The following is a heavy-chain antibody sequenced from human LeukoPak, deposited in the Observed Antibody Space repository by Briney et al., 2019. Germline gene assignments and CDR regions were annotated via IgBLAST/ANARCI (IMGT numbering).Heavy chain of an antibody. D-gene: IGHD2-15*01. CDR1: GFTFSSYG. V-gene: IGHV3-30*02. CDR2: IRYDGSNK. Sequence: GGSLRLSCTASGFTFSSYGIHWVRQAPGKGLEWVAFIRYDGSNKYYVDSVKGRFTISRDNSKNTLYLQMNSLRAEDTAVYYCAKDPRYCSGGSCYFWFDPWGQGTLVTVSS. J-gene: IGHJ5*02. CDR3: AKDPRYCSGGSCYFWFDP.